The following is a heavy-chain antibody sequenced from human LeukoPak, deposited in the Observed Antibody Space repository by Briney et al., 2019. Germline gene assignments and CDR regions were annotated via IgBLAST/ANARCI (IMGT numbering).Heavy chain of an antibody. D-gene: IGHD6-19*01. J-gene: IGHJ4*02. CDR2: SNSDGRST. Sequence: GGSLRLSCAASGFTFSSYWMHWVRQAPRKGLVWVSRSNSDGRSTSYADSVKGRFTISRDNAKNTLYLQMNSLRAEDTAVYYCASAVAGTGDFDYWRQGTLVTVSS. CDR3: ASAVAGTGDFDY. CDR1: GFTFSSYW. V-gene: IGHV3-74*01.